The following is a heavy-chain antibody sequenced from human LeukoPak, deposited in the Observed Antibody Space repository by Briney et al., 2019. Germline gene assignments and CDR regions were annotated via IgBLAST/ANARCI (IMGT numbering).Heavy chain of an antibody. CDR3: ARIGYSSSSFDY. Sequence: GGSLRLSCAASGFSLSRYWMSWVRHSAGKGLEWVANIKQDGSEIDSVDSLKGRFTISRDNAKNAVYLQVNSLKVEDTGVYYCARIGYSSSSFDYWGQGTLVTVSS. D-gene: IGHD6-6*01. V-gene: IGHV3-7*01. J-gene: IGHJ4*02. CDR2: IKQDGSEI. CDR1: GFSLSRYW.